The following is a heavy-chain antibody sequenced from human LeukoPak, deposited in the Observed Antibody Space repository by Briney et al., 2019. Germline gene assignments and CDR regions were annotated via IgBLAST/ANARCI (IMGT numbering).Heavy chain of an antibody. V-gene: IGHV3-15*01. CDR1: GFTFSNAW. CDR3: STRITLEWGVY. CDR2: IKSKSDGGTT. J-gene: IGHJ4*02. Sequence: KPGGSLRLSCAASGFTFSNAWMSWVRQAPGKGLEWVGRIKSKSDGGTTDYAAPVRGRFTISRDDSKNTLYLQLINLKTEDTAVYYCSTRITLEWGVYWGQGTLVTVTS. D-gene: IGHD3-10*01.